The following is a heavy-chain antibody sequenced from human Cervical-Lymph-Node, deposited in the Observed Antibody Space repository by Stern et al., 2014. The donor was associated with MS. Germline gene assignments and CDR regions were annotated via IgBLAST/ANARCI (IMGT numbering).Heavy chain of an antibody. CDR2: IYISGST. J-gene: IGHJ4*02. CDR1: GGSMNSRPYY. Sequence: QVQLQESGPGLVKPSQTLSLTCTVSGGSMNSRPYYWNWLRQPAGKALEWIGRIYISGSTNYNPSLESRVTLSINTSKNPPSPNLRSVTAADTAVYYCAREGETSDFFPFDYWGQGAQVIVSS. CDR3: AREGETSDFFPFDY. V-gene: IGHV4-61*02. D-gene: IGHD3/OR15-3a*01.